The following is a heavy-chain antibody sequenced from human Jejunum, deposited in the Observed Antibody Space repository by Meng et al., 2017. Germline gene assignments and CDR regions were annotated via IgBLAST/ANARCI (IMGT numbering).Heavy chain of an antibody. J-gene: IGHJ4*02. V-gene: IGHV4-61*01. Sequence: QVQLQGSGPGLVRPSETLSLTCTVSGVSVTSGHYYWSWVRQPPGQGLEWIGHVFYTGSTNYSPSFKSRVTISVHTSMNQFSLKLNSVTAADTVVYYCARGGWDFEYWGQGILVTVSS. D-gene: IGHD3-16*01. CDR2: VFYTGST. CDR3: ARGGWDFEY. CDR1: GVSVTSGHYY.